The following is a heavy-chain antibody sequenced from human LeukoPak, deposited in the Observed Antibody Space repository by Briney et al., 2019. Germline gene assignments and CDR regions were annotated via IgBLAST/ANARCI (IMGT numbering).Heavy chain of an antibody. V-gene: IGHV3-53*01. CDR2: IYSAGST. CDR3: AKASDYYDSSGYYDY. D-gene: IGHD3-22*01. Sequence: PGGSLRLSCAASGFNVNSNYMGWVRQAPGKGLEWVSVIYSAGSTYYADSVKGRFTISRDNSKNTLYLQVNTLRADDTAVYYCAKASDYYDSSGYYDYWGQGTLVTVSS. J-gene: IGHJ4*02. CDR1: GFNVNSNY.